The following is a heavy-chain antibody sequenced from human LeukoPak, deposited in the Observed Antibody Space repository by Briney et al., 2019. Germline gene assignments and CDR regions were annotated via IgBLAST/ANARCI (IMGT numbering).Heavy chain of an antibody. D-gene: IGHD3-16*01. CDR2: ISGSGGST. Sequence: GGSLRLSCADSGFTFSSYAMSWVRQAPGKGLEWVSAISGSGGSTYYADSVKGRFTISRDNSKNTLYLQMNSLRAEDTAVYYCAKVLYDYVWGSNAFDIWGQGTMVTVSS. J-gene: IGHJ3*02. CDR1: GFTFSSYA. CDR3: AKVLYDYVWGSNAFDI. V-gene: IGHV3-23*01.